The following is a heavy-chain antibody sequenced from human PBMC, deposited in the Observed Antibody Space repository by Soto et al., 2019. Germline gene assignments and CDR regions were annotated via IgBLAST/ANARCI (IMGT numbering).Heavy chain of an antibody. D-gene: IGHD5-12*01. CDR1: GGSISSYY. Sequence: SETLSLTCTVSGGSISSYYWSWIRQPPGKGLEWIGYIYYSGSTNYNPSLKSRVTISVDTSKNQFSLKLSSVTAADTAVYYCAREGGRDGYNFDPAFDIWGQGTMAPVSS. J-gene: IGHJ3*02. CDR3: AREGGRDGYNFDPAFDI. CDR2: IYYSGST. V-gene: IGHV4-59*01.